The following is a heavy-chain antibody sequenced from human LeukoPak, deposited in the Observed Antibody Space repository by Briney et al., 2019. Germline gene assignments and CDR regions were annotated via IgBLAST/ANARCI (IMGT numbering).Heavy chain of an antibody. CDR2: INHDGTT. Sequence: SETLSLTCAVSGFTFSAYYWTWIRQPPGKGLEWVWDINHDGTTNYNPSLESRVTMSVDTSKNQFSLKLSSVTAADTAMYYCARGLITIFGVVDYWGQGALVTVSS. D-gene: IGHD3-3*01. J-gene: IGHJ4*02. V-gene: IGHV4-34*01. CDR3: ARGLITIFGVVDY. CDR1: GFTFSAYY.